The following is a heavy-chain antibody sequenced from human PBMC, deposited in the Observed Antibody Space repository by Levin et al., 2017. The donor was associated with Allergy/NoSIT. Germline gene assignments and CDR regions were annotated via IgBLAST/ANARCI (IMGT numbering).Heavy chain of an antibody. CDR1: GFTFSSYA. Sequence: GESLKISCAASGFTFSSYAMSWVRQAPGKGLEWVSVISAGGGVTYYADAVKGRFSISRDNSKNTLYVQMNSLRAEDTAVYYCAIYSGTYKYFDSWGQGTLVTVSS. CDR3: AIYSGTYKYFDS. CDR2: ISAGGGVT. D-gene: IGHD1-26*01. J-gene: IGHJ4*02. V-gene: IGHV3-23*01.